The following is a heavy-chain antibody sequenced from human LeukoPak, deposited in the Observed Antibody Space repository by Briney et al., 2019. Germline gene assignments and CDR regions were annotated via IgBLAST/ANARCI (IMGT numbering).Heavy chain of an antibody. V-gene: IGHV4-38-2*02. CDR3: ARDHITYYYDSSGYYQTS. Sequence: SETLSLTCTVSGYSISSGYYWGWIRQPPGKGLEWIGSIYHSGSTYYNPSLKSRVTISVDTSKNQFSLKLSSVTAADTAVYYCARDHITYYYDSSGYYQTSWGQGTLVTVSS. CDR2: IYHSGST. D-gene: IGHD3-22*01. CDR1: GYSISSGYY. J-gene: IGHJ5*02.